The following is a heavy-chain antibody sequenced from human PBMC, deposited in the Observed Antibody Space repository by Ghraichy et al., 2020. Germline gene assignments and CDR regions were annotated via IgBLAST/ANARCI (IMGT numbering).Heavy chain of an antibody. J-gene: IGHJ3*02. CDR1: GFTFSSYG. CDR3: AKELGAVAGIAAAFDI. CDR2: ISYGGSNK. V-gene: IGHV3-30*18. D-gene: IGHD6-19*01. Sequence: GGSLRLSCAASGFTFSSYGMHWVRQAPGKGLEWVAVISYGGSNKYYADSVQGRFTISRDNSKNTLYLQMNSLRAEDTAVYYCAKELGAVAGIAAAFDIWGPGTMVSVSS.